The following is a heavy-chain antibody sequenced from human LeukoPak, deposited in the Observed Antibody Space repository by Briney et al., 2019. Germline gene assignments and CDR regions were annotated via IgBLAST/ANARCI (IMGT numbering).Heavy chain of an antibody. Sequence: SVTVSCTASGGTFSIYAISWVRQAPGQGLEWMGGIIPIFGTANYAQKFEGRVTITADESTSTAYMELSSLGSEDTAVYYCARGPHPAYYDYVWGSYEPLAIWGQGTMVTVSS. CDR3: ARGPHPAYYDYVWGSYEPLAI. D-gene: IGHD3-16*01. V-gene: IGHV1-69*13. CDR2: IIPIFGTA. J-gene: IGHJ3*02. CDR1: GGTFSIYA.